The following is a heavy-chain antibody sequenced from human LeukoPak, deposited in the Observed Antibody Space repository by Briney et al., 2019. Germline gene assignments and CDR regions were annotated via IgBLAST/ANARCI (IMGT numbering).Heavy chain of an antibody. J-gene: IGHJ3*02. CDR3: TSLLTEYYYDSSGYPFGAFDI. Sequence: GGSLRLSCAASGFTFSGSAMHWVRQASGKGLEWVGRIRSKANGYATAYAASVKGRFTISRDDSKNTAYLQMNSLKTEDTAVYYCTSLLTEYYYDSSGYPFGAFDIWGQGTMVTVSS. CDR2: IRSKANGYAT. V-gene: IGHV3-73*01. CDR1: GFTFSGSA. D-gene: IGHD3-22*01.